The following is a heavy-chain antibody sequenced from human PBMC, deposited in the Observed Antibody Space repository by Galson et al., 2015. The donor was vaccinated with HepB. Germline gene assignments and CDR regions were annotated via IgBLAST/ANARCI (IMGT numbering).Heavy chain of an antibody. J-gene: IGHJ4*02. CDR1: GGSISSGGYS. Sequence: TLSLTCAVSGGSISSGGYSWSWIRQPPGKGLEWIGYIYHSGSTYYNPSLKSRVTISVDRSKNQFSLKLSSVTAADTAVCYCASDTSSSSWSFDYWGQGTLVTVSS. D-gene: IGHD6-13*01. CDR3: ASDTSSSSWSFDY. V-gene: IGHV4-30-2*01. CDR2: IYHSGST.